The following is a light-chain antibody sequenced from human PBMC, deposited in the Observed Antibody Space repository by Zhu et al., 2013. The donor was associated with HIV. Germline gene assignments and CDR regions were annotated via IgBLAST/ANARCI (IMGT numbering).Light chain of an antibody. CDR3: QQSYNTPWT. Sequence: DIQMTQSPSSLSASVGDRVTITCRASQSVSSYLNWYQQKPGRAPQLLISAASILQSGVPSRFSGSGSGTDFTLTISSLQPEDFATYYCQQSYNTPWTFGQGTKVEIK. CDR2: AAS. CDR1: QSVSSY. J-gene: IGKJ1*01. V-gene: IGKV1-39*01.